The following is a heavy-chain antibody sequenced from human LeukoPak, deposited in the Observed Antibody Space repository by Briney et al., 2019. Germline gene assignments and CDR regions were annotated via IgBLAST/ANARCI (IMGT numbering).Heavy chain of an antibody. CDR3: AREMGILNY. Sequence: PGGSLRLSCAASGFTLSTYGMHWVRQAPGKGPEWVAFIRYDGSNEYYADAVKGRFTISKDNSNNTLYLQMNSLRSEDTAMYYCAREMGILNYWGQGTLVTVSS. D-gene: IGHD1-26*01. J-gene: IGHJ4*02. V-gene: IGHV3-30*02. CDR1: GFTLSTYG. CDR2: IRYDGSNE.